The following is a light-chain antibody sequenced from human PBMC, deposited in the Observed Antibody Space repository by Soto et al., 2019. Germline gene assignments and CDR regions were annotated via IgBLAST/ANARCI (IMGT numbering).Light chain of an antibody. V-gene: IGLV2-14*01. J-gene: IGLJ2*01. CDR3: SSYTSSSTLV. Sequence: QSVLTQPASVSGSPGQSITISCTGTSSDIGDYDYVSWYQQHPGKAPKLMIYEVSHRPSGVSNRFSGSKSGNTASLTISGLQAEDEADYYCSSYTSSSTLVFGGGTKLTVL. CDR2: EVS. CDR1: SSDIGDYDY.